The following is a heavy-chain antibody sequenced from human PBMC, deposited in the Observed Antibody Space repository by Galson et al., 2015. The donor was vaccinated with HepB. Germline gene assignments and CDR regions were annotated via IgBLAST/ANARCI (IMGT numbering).Heavy chain of an antibody. CDR1: GYTFTSYY. CDR2: INPSGGST. D-gene: IGHD2-8*01. J-gene: IGHJ5*02. V-gene: IGHV1-46*03. CDR3: AREDCTNGVCYTGFDP. Sequence: SVKVSCKASGYTFTSYYMHWVRQAPGQGLEWMGIINPSGGSTSYAQKFQGRVTMTRDTSTSTVYMELSSLRSEDTAVYYCAREDCTNGVCYTGFDPWGQGTLVTVSS.